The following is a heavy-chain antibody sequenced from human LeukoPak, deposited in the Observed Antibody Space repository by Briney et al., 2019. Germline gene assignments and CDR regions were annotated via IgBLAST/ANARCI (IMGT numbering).Heavy chain of an antibody. J-gene: IGHJ5*02. CDR3: ARADCSSSTCYLRRSWFDP. V-gene: IGHV3-21*01. CDR1: GFTLSNYD. Sequence: GGSLRLSCAASGFTLSNYDMNWVRQAPGKGLEWVSSISTSSRYIYYKDSVRGRFTISRDDAKNSLYLEMNSLRAEDTAVYYCARADCSSSTCYLRRSWFDPWGKGTLVAVSS. D-gene: IGHD2-2*01. CDR2: ISTSSRYI.